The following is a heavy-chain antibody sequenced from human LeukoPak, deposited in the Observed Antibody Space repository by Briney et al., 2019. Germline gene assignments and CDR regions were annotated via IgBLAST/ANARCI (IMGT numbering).Heavy chain of an antibody. CDR2: ISGSGAKT. CDR3: AKGGIYYDFCIDS. CDR1: GFTFSNYA. J-gene: IGHJ4*02. Sequence: PGGSLRLSCAASGFTFSNYAMSWVRQAPGKGLEWVSAISGSGAKTYYADSVKGLFTISRDNSRNTLYLQMNSLRAEDTAVYYCAKGGIYYDFCIDSWGQGALVTVSS. V-gene: IGHV3-23*01. D-gene: IGHD3-22*01.